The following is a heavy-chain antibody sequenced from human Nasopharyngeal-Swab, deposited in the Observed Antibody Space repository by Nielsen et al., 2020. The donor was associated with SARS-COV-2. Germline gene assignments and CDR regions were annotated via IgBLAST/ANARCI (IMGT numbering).Heavy chain of an antibody. CDR2: IRQDESEK. V-gene: IGHV3-7*01. D-gene: IGHD6-19*01. Sequence: GESLKISCAASGFTFSSYWMSWVRQAPGKGPEWVANIRQDESEKYYVDSVKGRFTISRDNAKNSLFLQMNSLRVADTAVYYCARLLEVGGTPLDYWGQGTLVSVSS. CDR1: GFTFSSYW. J-gene: IGHJ4*02. CDR3: ARLLEVGGTPLDY.